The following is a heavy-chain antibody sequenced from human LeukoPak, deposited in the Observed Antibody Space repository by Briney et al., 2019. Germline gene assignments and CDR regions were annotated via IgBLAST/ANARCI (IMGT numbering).Heavy chain of an antibody. CDR3: ARDLGSGTRLGELSQNYYGMDV. CDR2: ISSSSSYI. V-gene: IGHV3-21*04. CDR1: GFTFSSYS. J-gene: IGHJ6*02. D-gene: IGHD3-16*02. Sequence: PGGSLRLSCAASGFTFSSYSMNWVRQAPGKGLEWVSSISSSSSYIYYADSVKGRFTISRDNAKNSLYLQMNSLRAEDTAVYYCARDLGSGTRLGELSQNYYGMDVWGQGTTVTVSS.